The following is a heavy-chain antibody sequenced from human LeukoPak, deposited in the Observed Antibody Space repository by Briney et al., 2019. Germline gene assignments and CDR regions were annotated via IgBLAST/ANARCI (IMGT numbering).Heavy chain of an antibody. CDR2: ISAYNGNT. D-gene: IGHD6-13*01. CDR1: GCTFTNYG. CDR3: AREQSIVAYSSTWFDY. J-gene: IGHJ4*02. V-gene: IGHV1-18*01. Sequence: AAAVKVSCKASGCTFTNYGISGVRQAPGQGLEWMGWISAYNGNTDYAQNLQGRVTMTTDTLTSAAYMELRSLRSDDTDVYYCAREQSIVAYSSTWFDYWGQGTPVTVSS.